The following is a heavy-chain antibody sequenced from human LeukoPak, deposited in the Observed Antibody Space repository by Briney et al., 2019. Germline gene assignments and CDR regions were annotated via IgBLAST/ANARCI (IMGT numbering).Heavy chain of an antibody. J-gene: IGHJ4*02. CDR3: ARVGTTSNFDY. V-gene: IGHV4-39*07. CDR2: IYYSGST. Sequence: SETLSLNCTVSGGSISRNSDYWGWIRQPPGKGLEWIGSIYYSGSTYYNPSLKSRVTISVDTSKNQFSLKLSSVTAADTAVYYCARVGTTSNFDYWGQGTLVTVSS. D-gene: IGHD1-7*01. CDR1: GGSISRNSDY.